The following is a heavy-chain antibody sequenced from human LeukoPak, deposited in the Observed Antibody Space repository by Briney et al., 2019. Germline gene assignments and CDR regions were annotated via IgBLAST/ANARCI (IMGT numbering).Heavy chain of an antibody. CDR3: ATHRGGTPAY. CDR2: ITNDGSST. D-gene: IGHD3-10*01. J-gene: IGHJ4*02. CDR1: GFTFSSYA. Sequence: PGGSLRLSCAASGFTFSSYAMHWVRQAPGKGLVWVSRITNDGSSTTYADSVKGRFTISRDNAKNMLYLQVNSLRAEDTAGYYCATHRGGTPAYWGQGTLVTVSS. V-gene: IGHV3-74*01.